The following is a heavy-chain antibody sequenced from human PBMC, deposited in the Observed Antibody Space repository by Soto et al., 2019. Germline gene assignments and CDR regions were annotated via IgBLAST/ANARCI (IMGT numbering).Heavy chain of an antibody. V-gene: IGHV4-61*08. CDR3: ARYPNYYYYGLDV. J-gene: IGHJ6*02. CDR2: IYYSGST. CDR1: GGSVSSGDYF. Sequence: SETLSLTCTVSGGSVSSGDYFWSWLRQSPGKRLEWIAYIYYSGSTNYNPSLKSRATISVDTSKSQVSLTLTSMTAADAALYYCARYPNYYYYGLDVWGQGTAVPV. D-gene: IGHD3-10*01.